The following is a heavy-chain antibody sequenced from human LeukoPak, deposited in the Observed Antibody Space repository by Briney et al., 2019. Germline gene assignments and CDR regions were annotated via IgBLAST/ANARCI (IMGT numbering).Heavy chain of an antibody. D-gene: IGHD3/OR15-3a*01. V-gene: IGHV4-4*09. CDR3: ARQPFGRVGVYYYYYMDV. Sequence: PSETLSLTCTVSGGSISSYYWSWIRQPPGKGLEWIGYIYTSGSTNYNPSLKSRVTISVDTSKNQFSLKLSSVTAADTAVYYCARQPFGRVGVYYYYYMDVWGKGTTVTVSS. CDR2: IYTSGST. CDR1: GGSISSYY. J-gene: IGHJ6*03.